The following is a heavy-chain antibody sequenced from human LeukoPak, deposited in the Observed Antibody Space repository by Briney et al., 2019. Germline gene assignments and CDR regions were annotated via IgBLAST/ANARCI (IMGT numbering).Heavy chain of an antibody. D-gene: IGHD3-10*01. J-gene: IGHJ4*02. CDR2: IYSGGST. CDR3: AKDPLGVTYYFDY. Sequence: GGSLRLSCAASGFTVSSNYMSWVRQAPGKGLEWVSVIYSGGSTYYADSVKGRFTISRDNSKNTLYLQMNSLRAEDTAVYYCAKDPLGVTYYFDYWGQGTLVTVSS. V-gene: IGHV3-53*01. CDR1: GFTVSSNY.